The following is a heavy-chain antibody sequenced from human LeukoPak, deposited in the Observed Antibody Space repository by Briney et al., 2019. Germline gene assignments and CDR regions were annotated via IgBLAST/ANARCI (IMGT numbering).Heavy chain of an antibody. CDR3: ARGSSGWRSLYAFDI. V-gene: IGHV4-4*07. CDR1: GGSISSYY. Sequence: SETLSLTCSVSGGSISSYYWSWIRQPAGKGLEWIGRIYAGGSTNYNPSLKSRVTMSVDTSKNQFSLKLNSVTAADTAVYYCARGSSGWRSLYAFDIWGQGTMVTVSS. D-gene: IGHD6-19*01. CDR2: IYAGGST. J-gene: IGHJ3*02.